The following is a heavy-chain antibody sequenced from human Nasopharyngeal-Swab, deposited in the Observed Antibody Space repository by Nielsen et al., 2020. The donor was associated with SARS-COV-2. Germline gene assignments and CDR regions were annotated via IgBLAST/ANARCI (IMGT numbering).Heavy chain of an antibody. CDR3: ARGDLVVVPSPILGLGPFFYYFYIDV. Sequence: SETLSLTCAVSGGSVSSNDWWTWVRQSPGKGLEWIGDVSHSGSINYNPSLKSRVTLSMDKSKRQFSLRLTSVSAADTAVYFCARGDLVVVPSPILGLGPFFYYFYIDVWGKGTTVTVSS. V-gene: IGHV4-4*02. D-gene: IGHD2-2*01. CDR1: GGSVSSNDW. CDR2: VSHSGSI. J-gene: IGHJ6*03.